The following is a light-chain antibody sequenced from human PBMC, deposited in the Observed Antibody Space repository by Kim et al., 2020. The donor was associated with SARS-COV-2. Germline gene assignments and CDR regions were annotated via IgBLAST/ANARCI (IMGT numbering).Light chain of an antibody. CDR2: QDS. Sequence: VSPGQTASITFSGDKLGDKYACWYQQKPGQSPVLVIYQDSKRPSGIPERFSGSNSGNTATLTISGTQAMDEADYYCQAWDSSTHYVFGTGTKVTVL. V-gene: IGLV3-1*01. J-gene: IGLJ1*01. CDR3: QAWDSSTHYV. CDR1: KLGDKY.